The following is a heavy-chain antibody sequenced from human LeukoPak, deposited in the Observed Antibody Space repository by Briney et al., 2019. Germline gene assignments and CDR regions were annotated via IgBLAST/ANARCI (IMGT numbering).Heavy chain of an antibody. V-gene: IGHV4-34*01. CDR1: GGSFSGYY. CDR2: INHSGST. CDR3: ARGPGWGYGYGAYFDY. Sequence: NPSETLSLTCAVYGGSFSGYYWSWIRQPPGKGLEWIGEINHSGSTNYNPSLKSRVTISVDTSKNQFSLKLSSVTAADTAVYYCARGPGWGYGYGAYFDYWGQGTLVTVSS. D-gene: IGHD5-18*01. J-gene: IGHJ4*02.